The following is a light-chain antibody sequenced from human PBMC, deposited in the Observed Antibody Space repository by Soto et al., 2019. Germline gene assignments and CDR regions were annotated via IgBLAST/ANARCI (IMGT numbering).Light chain of an antibody. CDR2: GAS. J-gene: IGKJ4*01. CDR1: QSVSIN. Sequence: VMTKTKATLSVSPGERATLSCRAIQSVSINLAWYQQKPGQAPRLLIYGASTRATGIPARFSGSGSGTEFTLTISSLQSEDFAVYYCQQYNNWPPLTFGGGTKVDIK. CDR3: QQYNNWPPLT. V-gene: IGKV3-15*01.